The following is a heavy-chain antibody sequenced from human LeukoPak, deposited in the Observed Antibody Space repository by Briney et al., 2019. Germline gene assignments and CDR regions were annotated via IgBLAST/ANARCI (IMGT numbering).Heavy chain of an antibody. D-gene: IGHD3-16*01. Sequence: PSETLSLTCIVSGYSISSGYYWDWIRQPPGKGLEWIGSIYHSGTTYYNPSLQSRVTISVDTSKNQFSLKLSSVTAADTAVYYCARRDYGYYFDYWGQGTPVTVSS. CDR3: ARRDYGYYFDY. V-gene: IGHV4-38-2*02. J-gene: IGHJ4*02. CDR2: IYHSGTT. CDR1: GYSISSGYY.